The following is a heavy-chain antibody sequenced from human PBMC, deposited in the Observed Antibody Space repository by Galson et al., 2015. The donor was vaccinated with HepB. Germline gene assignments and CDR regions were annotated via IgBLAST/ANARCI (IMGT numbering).Heavy chain of an antibody. Sequence: CAISGDCVSSHSAAWNWIRQSPSRGLEWLGRTYQRSKWYNDYAESVKSRITINPDTYKNQLSLQLNSVPPEDTAVYYCARAQMRRGIAGTATNYYSYYYMDVWGKGTTVTVSS. D-gene: IGHD6-13*01. V-gene: IGHV6-1*01. J-gene: IGHJ6*03. CDR2: TYQRSKWYN. CDR3: ARAQMRRGIAGTATNYYSYYYMDV. CDR1: GDCVSSHSAA.